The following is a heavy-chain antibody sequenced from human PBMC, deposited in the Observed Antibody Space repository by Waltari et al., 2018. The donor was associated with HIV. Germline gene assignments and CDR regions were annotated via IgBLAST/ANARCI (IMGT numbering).Heavy chain of an antibody. V-gene: IGHV1-3*01. CDR1: GYTFTSYP. CDR2: INAGNGNT. J-gene: IGHJ4*02. Sequence: QVQLVQSGAEVKKPGASVKVSCKASGYTFTSYPMHWVRQAPGQRLEWMGWINAGNGNTKYSQKFQGRVTITRDTSASTAYLELSSLRSEDTAMYYCASVGYCISTSCYSVRWGQGTLVTVSS. D-gene: IGHD2-2*01. CDR3: ASVGYCISTSCYSVR.